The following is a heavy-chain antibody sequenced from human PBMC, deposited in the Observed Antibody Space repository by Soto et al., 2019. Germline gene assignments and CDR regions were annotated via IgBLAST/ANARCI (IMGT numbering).Heavy chain of an antibody. V-gene: IGHV3-21*01. Sequence: PGGSLRLSCAASGFAFSSYSMNWVRQAPGKGLEWVSSISSSSSYIYYADSVKGRFTISRDNAKNSLYLQMNSLRAEDTAVYYCARDQRHDYVWGSYRALYYYGMDVWGQGTTVTVS. D-gene: IGHD3-16*02. CDR2: ISSSSSYI. J-gene: IGHJ6*02. CDR3: ARDQRHDYVWGSYRALYYYGMDV. CDR1: GFAFSSYS.